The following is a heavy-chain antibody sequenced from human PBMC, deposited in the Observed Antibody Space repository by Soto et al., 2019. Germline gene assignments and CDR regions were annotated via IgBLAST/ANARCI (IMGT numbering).Heavy chain of an antibody. CDR3: ARLQTYDILNKSDY. V-gene: IGHV4-4*02. Sequence: QVQLQESGPGLVKPSGTLSLTCAVSGASIGTSNWWSWVRQSPGKGLEWIGEIHDSGSTKYNPSLNSRVTLSLDKSKNQFSLNVSSVTAADTAVYYCARLQTYDILNKSDYWGQGSLVTVSS. CDR1: GASIGTSNW. D-gene: IGHD3-9*01. CDR2: IHDSGST. J-gene: IGHJ4*02.